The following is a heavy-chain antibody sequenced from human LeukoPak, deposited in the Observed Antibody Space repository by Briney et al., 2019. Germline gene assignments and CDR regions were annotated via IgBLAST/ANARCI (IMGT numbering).Heavy chain of an antibody. J-gene: IGHJ4*02. CDR3: ARHERITMIVVVLGDFDY. CDR2: IYYSGST. CDR1: GGSISSSSYY. V-gene: IGHV4-39*01. D-gene: IGHD3-22*01. Sequence: SETLSLTCTVSGGSISSSSYYWGWIRQPPGKGLEWIGSIYYSGSTYYNPSLKSRVTISVDTSKNQFSLKLSSVTAADTAVYYSARHERITMIVVVLGDFDYWGQGTLVTVSS.